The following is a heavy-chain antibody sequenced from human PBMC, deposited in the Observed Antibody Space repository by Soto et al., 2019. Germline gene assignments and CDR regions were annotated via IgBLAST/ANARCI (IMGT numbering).Heavy chain of an antibody. Sequence: ASVKVSCKASGYTFTSYGISWVRQAPGQGLEWMGWISAYNGNTNYAQKLQGRVTMTTDTSTSTAYMELRSLRSDDTAVYYCARERTTETPYYYYYGMDVWGQGTTVTVSS. CDR1: GYTFTSYG. D-gene: IGHD4-17*01. CDR3: ARERTTETPYYYYYGMDV. V-gene: IGHV1-18*01. J-gene: IGHJ6*02. CDR2: ISAYNGNT.